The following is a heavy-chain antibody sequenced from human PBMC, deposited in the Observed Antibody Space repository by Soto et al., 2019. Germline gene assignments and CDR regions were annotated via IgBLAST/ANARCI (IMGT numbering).Heavy chain of an antibody. CDR3: ARVQGIKIVGVYSMYYYGMDV. D-gene: IGHD3-3*01. Sequence: ASVKVSCKASGYTFTRSGISWVRQAPGQGLEWLGWINPDNGNTNYAQHLQGRVSLTTDTSTSTAYMDLRSLRSDDTAVYYCARVQGIKIVGVYSMYYYGMDVWGQGTTVTVSS. V-gene: IGHV1-18*01. CDR1: GYTFTRSG. CDR2: INPDNGNT. J-gene: IGHJ6*02.